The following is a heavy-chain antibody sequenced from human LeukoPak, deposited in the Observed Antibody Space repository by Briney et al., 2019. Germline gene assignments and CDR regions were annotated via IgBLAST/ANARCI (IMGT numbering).Heavy chain of an antibody. J-gene: IGHJ4*02. V-gene: IGHV3-30*18. D-gene: IGHD3-10*01. Sequence: GGSLRLSCAASGFTFSSYGMHWARQAPGKGLEWVAVISYDGSNKYYADSVKGRFTISRDNSKNTLYLQMNSLRAEDTAVYYCAKDLYYYGSGSYYVFDYWGQGTLVTVSS. CDR3: AKDLYYYGSGSYYVFDY. CDR2: ISYDGSNK. CDR1: GFTFSSYG.